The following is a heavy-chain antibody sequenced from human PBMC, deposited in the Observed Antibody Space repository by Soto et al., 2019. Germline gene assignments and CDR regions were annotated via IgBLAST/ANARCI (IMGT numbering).Heavy chain of an antibody. D-gene: IGHD3-3*01. V-gene: IGHV3-53*01. Sequence: GGSLRLSCNASVFTCSSTYMSWVRQAPGMGLEWVAVIESGGSTHYADSVKGRFTISRDNAKNSVYLQMNSLRAEDTAVYYCARDNRSFWNGYYSRYDYYGMDVWGQGTTVTVSS. CDR2: IESGGST. J-gene: IGHJ6*02. CDR3: ARDNRSFWNGYYSRYDYYGMDV. CDR1: VFTCSSTY.